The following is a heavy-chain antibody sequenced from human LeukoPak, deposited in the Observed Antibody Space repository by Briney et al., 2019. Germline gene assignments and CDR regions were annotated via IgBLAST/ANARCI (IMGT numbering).Heavy chain of an antibody. J-gene: IGHJ6*02. Sequence: SETLSLTCAVYGGSFSGYYWSWIRQPPGEGLEWIGEINHSGSTNYNPSLKSRVTISVDTSKNQFSLKLSSVTAADTAVYYCARGKRYWNYYGMDVWGQGTTVTVSS. D-gene: IGHD2-8*02. CDR3: ARGKRYWNYYGMDV. CDR2: INHSGST. CDR1: GGSFSGYY. V-gene: IGHV4-34*01.